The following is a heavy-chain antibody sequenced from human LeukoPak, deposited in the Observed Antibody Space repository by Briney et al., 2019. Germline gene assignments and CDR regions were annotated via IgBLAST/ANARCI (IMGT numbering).Heavy chain of an antibody. CDR2: INPSGRST. CDR1: GDTFTSDY. V-gene: IGHV1-46*01. CDR3: PRVVVRGVIIGGVGY. Sequence: ASVMVFCKASGDTFTSDYMHWVLQDPGQGRVEMGIINPSGRSTSYAQQLQGSLPMPRDMSTSTVYLHLRCLRAEATAVYYRPRVVVRGVIIGGVGYLGPGTPVTVSS. D-gene: IGHD3-10*01. J-gene: IGHJ4*01.